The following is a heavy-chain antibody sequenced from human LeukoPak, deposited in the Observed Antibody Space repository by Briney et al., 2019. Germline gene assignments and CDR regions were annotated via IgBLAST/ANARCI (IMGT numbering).Heavy chain of an antibody. Sequence: GGSLRLSCAASGFTFDDYGMSWVRQAPGKGLEWVSGINWNGRSTGYADSVKGRFTISRDNSKNTLYLQMNSLRAEDTAVYYCATARIGYCSSTSCRYYYYMDVWGKGTTVTVSS. CDR1: GFTFDDYG. V-gene: IGHV3-20*04. CDR2: INWNGRST. CDR3: ATARIGYCSSTSCRYYYYMDV. D-gene: IGHD2-2*01. J-gene: IGHJ6*03.